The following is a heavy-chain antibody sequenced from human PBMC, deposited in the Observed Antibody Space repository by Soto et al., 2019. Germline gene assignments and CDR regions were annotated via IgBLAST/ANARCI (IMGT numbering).Heavy chain of an antibody. J-gene: IGHJ5*02. CDR1: GGSISSGDYY. Sequence: PSETLSLTCTVSGGSISSGDYYWSWIRQPPGKGLEWIGYIYYSGSTYYNPSLKSRVTISVDTSKNQFSLKLSSVTAADTAVYYCVKSTQSLGPYLLSASWFDPWGQGTLVTVSS. V-gene: IGHV4-30-4*01. CDR3: VKSTQSLGPYLLSASWFDP. D-gene: IGHD3-16*01. CDR2: IYYSGST.